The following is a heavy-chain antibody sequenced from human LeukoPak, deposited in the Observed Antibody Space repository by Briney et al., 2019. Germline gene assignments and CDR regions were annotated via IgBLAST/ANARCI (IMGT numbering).Heavy chain of an antibody. V-gene: IGHV3-21*01. CDR2: ISSSSYI. CDR3: ARDRTKLDY. J-gene: IGHJ4*02. D-gene: IGHD1/OR15-1a*01. CDR1: GFTFSSYG. Sequence: GGSLRLSCAASGFTFSSYGMHWVRQAPGKGLEWVSSISSSSYIYYADSVKGRFTISRDNAKNSLYLQMNSLRAEDTAVYYCARDRTKLDYWGQGTLVTVSS.